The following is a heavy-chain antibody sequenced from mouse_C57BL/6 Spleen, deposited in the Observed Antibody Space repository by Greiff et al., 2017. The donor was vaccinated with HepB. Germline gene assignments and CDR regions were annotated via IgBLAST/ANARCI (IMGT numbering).Heavy chain of an antibody. Sequence: VQLQQSGPELVKPGASVKISCKASGYAFSSSWMNWVKQRPGKGLEWIGRIYPGDGDTNYNGKFKGKATLTADKSSSTAYMQLSSLTSEDSAVYFCARWDYPFAYWGQGTLVTVSA. CDR2: IYPGDGDT. D-gene: IGHD2-4*01. CDR3: ARWDYPFAY. CDR1: GYAFSSSW. V-gene: IGHV1-82*01. J-gene: IGHJ3*01.